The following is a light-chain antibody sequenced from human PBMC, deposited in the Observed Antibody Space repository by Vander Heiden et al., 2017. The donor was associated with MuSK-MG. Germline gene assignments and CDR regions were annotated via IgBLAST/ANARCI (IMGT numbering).Light chain of an antibody. CDR2: QDT. V-gene: IGLV3-1*01. J-gene: IGLJ3*02. CDR1: KLGDKY. Sequence: SYELTQPPSVSVSPGQTASITCSGDKLGDKYSCWYQQKPGQSPVLVIYQDTKRPSGIPERFSGSNSGNTATLTISGTQAMDDAAYYCQAWDTTTMVFGGGTKLTVL. CDR3: QAWDTTTMV.